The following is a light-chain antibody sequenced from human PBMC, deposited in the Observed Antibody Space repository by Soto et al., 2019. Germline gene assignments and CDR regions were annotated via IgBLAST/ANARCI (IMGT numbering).Light chain of an antibody. CDR3: QQYNNWPPLT. CDR2: GAS. CDR1: QSVSSN. V-gene: IGKV3-15*01. Sequence: EILMTQSPATLSVSPGERATLSCRASQSVSSNLAWYQQKPGQAPRLLIYGASTRATGIPARFSGSGSGTEFTLTISSLQSEDFAVYCCQQYNNWPPLTFGGGTKVEIK. J-gene: IGKJ4*01.